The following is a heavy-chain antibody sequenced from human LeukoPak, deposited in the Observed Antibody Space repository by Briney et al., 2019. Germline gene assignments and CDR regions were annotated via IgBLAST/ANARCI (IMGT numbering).Heavy chain of an antibody. CDR1: GFTFSSYA. D-gene: IGHD3-22*01. J-gene: IGHJ4*02. CDR3: ATDGWVSYYYDSSGYYSDY. Sequence: GGSLRLSSAASGFTFSSYAMHWVRQAPGKGLEWVAVISYDGSNKYYADSVKGRFTISRDNSKNTLYLQMNSLRAEDTAVYYCATDGWVSYYYDSSGYYSDYWGQGTLVTVSS. V-gene: IGHV3-30-3*01. CDR2: ISYDGSNK.